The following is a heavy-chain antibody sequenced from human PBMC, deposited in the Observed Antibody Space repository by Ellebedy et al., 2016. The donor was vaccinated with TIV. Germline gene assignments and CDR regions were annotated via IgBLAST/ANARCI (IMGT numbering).Heavy chain of an antibody. CDR1: GFTFSNSR. D-gene: IGHD1-1*01. Sequence: GESLKISCAASGFTFSNSRMDWVRQAPGKGLEWVSYISSSSSTIYYADSVKGRFSISRDNFQNTLFLHMHSLAAGDTAIYYCTKRADNWGFFDFWGHGTLVTVSS. CDR2: ISSSSSTI. CDR3: TKRADNWGFFDF. J-gene: IGHJ4*01. V-gene: IGHV3-48*01.